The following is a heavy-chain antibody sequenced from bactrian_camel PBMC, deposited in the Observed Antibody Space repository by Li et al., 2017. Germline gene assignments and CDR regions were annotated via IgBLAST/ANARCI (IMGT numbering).Heavy chain of an antibody. V-gene: IGHV3S67*01. CDR1: GSTRSRLC. CDR3: CTDRMVGH. J-gene: IGHJ4*01. CDR2: IDGIGGT. D-gene: IGHD5*01. Sequence: DVQLVESGGGLVQPGGSLRLSCAASGSTRSRLCMAWFRLGPGKKREGVAAIDGIGGTSYADSVKGRFTISRDNAKNTVYLQMDALKSEDTALYSCCTDRMVGHCGRGTQVTVS.